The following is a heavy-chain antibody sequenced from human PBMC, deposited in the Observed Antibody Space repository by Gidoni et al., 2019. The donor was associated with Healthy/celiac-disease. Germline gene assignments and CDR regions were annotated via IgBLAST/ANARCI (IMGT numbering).Heavy chain of an antibody. CDR3: TTDVHPIRDRRDAFDI. V-gene: IGHV3-15*01. CDR2: IKSKTDGGTT. Sequence: EVQLVESGGGLVKPGGSLRLSCAASGFTFSNAWMSWVRQAPGKGLEWVGRIKSKTDGGTTDYAAPVKGRFTISRDDSKNTLYLQMNSLKTEDTAVYYCTTDVHPIRDRRDAFDIWGQGTMVTVSS. J-gene: IGHJ3*02. CDR1: GFTFSNAW.